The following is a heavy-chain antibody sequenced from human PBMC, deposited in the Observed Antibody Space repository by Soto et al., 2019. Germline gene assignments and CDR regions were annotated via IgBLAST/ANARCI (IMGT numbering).Heavy chain of an antibody. J-gene: IGHJ4*02. CDR3: ARESAPDRITGTTPGIDY. CDR1: GYTFTSYY. V-gene: IGHV1-46*01. Sequence: ASVKVSCKASGYTFTSYYMHWVRQAPGQGLEWMGIINPSGGSTSYAQKFQGRVTMTRDTSTSTVYMELSSLRSEDTAVYYCARESAPDRITGTTPGIDYWGQGTLVTVSS. D-gene: IGHD1-20*01. CDR2: INPSGGST.